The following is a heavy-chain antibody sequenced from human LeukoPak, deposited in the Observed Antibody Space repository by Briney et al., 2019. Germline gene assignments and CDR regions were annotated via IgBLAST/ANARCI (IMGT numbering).Heavy chain of an antibody. CDR2: INPNSGGT. J-gene: IGHJ4*02. Sequence: ASVKVSCKASGYTFTGYYMHWVRRAPGQGLEWMGWINPNSGGTNYAQKFQGRVTMTRDTSISTAYMELSRLRSDDTAVYYCARSPRYYYDSSGYVLDYWGQGTLVTVSS. D-gene: IGHD3-22*01. CDR1: GYTFTGYY. V-gene: IGHV1-2*02. CDR3: ARSPRYYYDSSGYVLDY.